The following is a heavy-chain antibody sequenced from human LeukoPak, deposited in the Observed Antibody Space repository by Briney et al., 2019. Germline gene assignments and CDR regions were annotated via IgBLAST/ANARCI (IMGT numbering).Heavy chain of an antibody. CDR2: ISSSGSTI. Sequence: TGGSLRLSCAASGFTFSSYEMNWVRQAPGKGLEWVSYISSSGSTIYYADSVKGRFTISRDNSKNTVYLQMNSLRPEDTAVYYCAKDCKNYYYYMDVWGEGTTVTISS. D-gene: IGHD2/OR15-2a*01. V-gene: IGHV3-48*03. CDR3: AKDCKNYYYYMDV. CDR1: GFTFSSYE. J-gene: IGHJ6*03.